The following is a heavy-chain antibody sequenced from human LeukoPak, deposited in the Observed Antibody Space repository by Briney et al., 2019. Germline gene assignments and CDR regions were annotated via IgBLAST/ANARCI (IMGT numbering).Heavy chain of an antibody. J-gene: IGHJ6*02. CDR1: GYTFNSFG. Sequence: ASVKVSCKASGYTFNSFGISWVRQAPGQGLEWMGWISAYNGNTHHPEKLQGRLTMTTDTPTSTAYMELRTLRSDDTAIYYCARDTVMMVGSYYYGKDVWGQGTTVTVSS. D-gene: IGHD2-15*01. V-gene: IGHV1-18*01. CDR2: ISAYNGNT. CDR3: ARDTVMMVGSYYYGKDV.